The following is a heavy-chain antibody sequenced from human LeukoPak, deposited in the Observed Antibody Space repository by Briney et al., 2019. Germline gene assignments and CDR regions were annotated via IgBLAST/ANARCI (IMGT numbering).Heavy chain of an antibody. CDR2: ISSSSSYI. CDR1: GFTFSSYS. J-gene: IGHJ6*03. CDR3: ARDTMVRGVIKQESYYYMDV. Sequence: GGSLRLSCAASGFTFSSYSMNWVRQAPGKGLEWVSSISSSSSYIYYADSVKGRFTISRDNAKNSLYLQMNSLRAEDTAVYYCARDTMVRGVIKQESYYYMDVWGKGTTVTVSS. D-gene: IGHD3-10*01. V-gene: IGHV3-21*01.